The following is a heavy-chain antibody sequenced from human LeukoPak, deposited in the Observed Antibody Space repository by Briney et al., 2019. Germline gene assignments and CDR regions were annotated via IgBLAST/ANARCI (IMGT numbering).Heavy chain of an antibody. J-gene: IGHJ4*02. Sequence: GGSLRLSCAASGFTFSSYAMNWVRQAPGKGLEWVSGICNSGGNTYYADSVKGRFTISRDNSKNTLYLQMNSLRAEDTAVYYCAKETSSSFDYWGQGTLVTVSS. V-gene: IGHV3-23*01. CDR2: ICNSGGNT. CDR3: AKETSSSFDY. D-gene: IGHD6-6*01. CDR1: GFTFSSYA.